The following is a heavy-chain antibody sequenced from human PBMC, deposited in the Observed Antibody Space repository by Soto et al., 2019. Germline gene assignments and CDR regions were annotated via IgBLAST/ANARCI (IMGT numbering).Heavy chain of an antibody. D-gene: IGHD6-19*01. J-gene: IGHJ4*02. CDR2: ISSSGSTT. CDR3: AKSLIGQWLYFDY. CDR1: RFTFSSYG. V-gene: IGHV3-48*03. Sequence: EVQLVESGGGLGQPGGSLRLSCAASRFTFSSYGMNWVRQAPGKGLEWVSYISSSGSTTYYADSVKGRFTISRDNVKSSLYLQMNSLRAEDTAVYYCAKSLIGQWLYFDYWGQGTLVTVSS.